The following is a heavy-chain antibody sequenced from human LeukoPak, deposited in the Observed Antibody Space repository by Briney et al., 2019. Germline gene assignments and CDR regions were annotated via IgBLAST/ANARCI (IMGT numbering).Heavy chain of an antibody. CDR2: IIPIFGTA. Sequence: ASVKVSCKASGGTFSSYAISWVRQAPGQGLEWIGGIIPIFGTANYAQKFQGRVTITTDESTSTAYMELNSLRSEDTAVYYCARSLEREDWFDPWGQGTLVTVSS. D-gene: IGHD3-16*01. V-gene: IGHV1-69*05. CDR3: ARSLEREDWFDP. J-gene: IGHJ5*02. CDR1: GGTFSSYA.